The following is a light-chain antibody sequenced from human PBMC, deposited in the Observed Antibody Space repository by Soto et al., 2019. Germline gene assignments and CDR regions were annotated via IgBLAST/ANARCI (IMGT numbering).Light chain of an antibody. CDR2: DNN. J-gene: IGLJ2*01. V-gene: IGLV1-40*01. CDR1: SSNIGAGYD. Sequence: QPVLTQPPSMSGAPGQRVTISCTGSSSNIGAGYDVHWYQQHQGTAPKLLIFDNNNRPSGVPDRFSGSKSDTSASLAITGLQAEDEADYYCQSFDTSLSGFVVFGGGTKLTVL. CDR3: QSFDTSLSGFVV.